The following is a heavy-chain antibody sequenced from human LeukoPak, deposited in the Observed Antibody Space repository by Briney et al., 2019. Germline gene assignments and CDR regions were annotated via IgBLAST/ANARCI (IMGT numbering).Heavy chain of an antibody. CDR1: GYTFTSYA. V-gene: IGHV1-69*13. D-gene: IGHD3-22*01. CDR2: IIPIFGTA. Sequence: SVKVSCKASGYTFTSYAIHWVRQAPGQRLEWMGGIIPIFGTANYAQKFQGRVTITADESTSTAYMELSSLRSEDTAVYYCARDYDSSGYFDYWGQGTLVTVSS. CDR3: ARDYDSSGYFDY. J-gene: IGHJ4*02.